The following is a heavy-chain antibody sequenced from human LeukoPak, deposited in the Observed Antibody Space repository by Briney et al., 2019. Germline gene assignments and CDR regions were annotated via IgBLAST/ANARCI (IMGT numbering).Heavy chain of an antibody. J-gene: IGHJ3*02. CDR3: ARDGGSGLPGAFYI. CDR1: GGSISSSTDY. D-gene: IGHD3-10*01. CDR2: IYYSGST. V-gene: IGHV4-39*07. Sequence: SETLSLTCTVSGGSISSSTDYWGWIRQPPGKGLEWIGSIYYSGSTYYNPSLKSRVTMSVDTPKNQFSLKMSSVTAADTAVYYCARDGGSGLPGAFYIWGQGTMVTVSS.